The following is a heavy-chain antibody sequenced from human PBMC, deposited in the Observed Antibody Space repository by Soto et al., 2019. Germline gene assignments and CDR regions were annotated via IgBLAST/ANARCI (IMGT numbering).Heavy chain of an antibody. Sequence: EVQLLESGGGLVKPGGSLRLSSAASGFTFSSYSMNWVRQAPGKGLECVSSIGSSSSYISYADSVKGRFTISRDNAKNSLYLQMNSLRAEDTAVYYCARVNFPRGYSYGDPDQFDYWGQGTLVTVSS. CDR2: IGSSSSYI. D-gene: IGHD5-18*01. J-gene: IGHJ4*02. CDR1: GFTFSSYS. CDR3: ARVNFPRGYSYGDPDQFDY. V-gene: IGHV3-21*01.